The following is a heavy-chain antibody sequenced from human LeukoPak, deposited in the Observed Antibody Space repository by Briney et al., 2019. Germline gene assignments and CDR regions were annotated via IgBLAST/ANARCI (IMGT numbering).Heavy chain of an antibody. Sequence: PGGSLRLSCAASGFTFDDYGMSWVRQAPGKGLEWVSGINWNGGSTGYADSVKGRFTISRDNAKNSQYLQMNSLRAEDTALYYCARERAVAGTFNYFDYWGQGTLVTVSS. D-gene: IGHD6-19*01. CDR3: ARERAVAGTFNYFDY. CDR1: GFTFDDYG. CDR2: INWNGGST. J-gene: IGHJ4*02. V-gene: IGHV3-20*04.